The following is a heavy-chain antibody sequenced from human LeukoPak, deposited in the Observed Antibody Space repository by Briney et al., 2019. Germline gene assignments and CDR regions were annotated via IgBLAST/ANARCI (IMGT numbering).Heavy chain of an antibody. J-gene: IGHJ5*02. V-gene: IGHV1-46*01. CDR3: ARVPPTVGYCSSTSCPIINWFDP. Sequence: ASVKVSCKASGYTFTSYYMHWVRQAPGQGLEWMGIINPSGGSTSYAQKFQGRVTMTRDTSTSTVYMELSSLRSEDTAVYYCARVPPTVGYCSSTSCPIINWFDPWGQGTLVTVSS. D-gene: IGHD2-2*01. CDR1: GYTFTSYY. CDR2: INPSGGST.